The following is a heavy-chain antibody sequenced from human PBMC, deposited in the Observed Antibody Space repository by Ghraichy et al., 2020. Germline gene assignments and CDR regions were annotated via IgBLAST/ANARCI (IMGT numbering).Heavy chain of an antibody. CDR3: AKDPPYLISAVTYYYYYGMDV. CDR1: GYDFGYIA. V-gene: IGHV1-18*04. D-gene: IGHD4-17*01. J-gene: IGHJ6*02. Sequence: ATVKVSCKASGYDFGYIAITWVRQAPGQGLEWVGWISTYNGTTVYAQNFRDRAILTMERSTNTAYMELRGLKSDDTAVYYCAKDPPYLISAVTYYYYYGMDVWGQGTSVTVS. CDR2: ISTYNGTT.